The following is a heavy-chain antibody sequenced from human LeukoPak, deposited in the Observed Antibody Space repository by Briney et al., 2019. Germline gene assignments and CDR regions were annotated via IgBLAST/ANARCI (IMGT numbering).Heavy chain of an antibody. J-gene: IGHJ4*02. Sequence: ASVKVSCKASGYTFTGYYMHWVRQAPGQGLEWMGWINPNSGGTNYAQKFQGRVTMTRDTSISTAYMELSRLRSDDTAVYYCARSRRCLESLLYVYWGQGTLVTVSS. V-gene: IGHV1-2*02. CDR1: GYTFTGYY. D-gene: IGHD3-3*01. CDR3: ARSRRCLESLLYVY. CDR2: INPNSGGT.